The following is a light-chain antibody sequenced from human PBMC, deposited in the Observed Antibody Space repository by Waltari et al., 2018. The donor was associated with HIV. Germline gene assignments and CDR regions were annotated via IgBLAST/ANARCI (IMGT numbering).Light chain of an antibody. CDR1: SSDIGTSIS. V-gene: IGLV2-14*01. J-gene: IGLJ3*02. CDR2: DAN. CDR3: SSYTNTSTLV. Sequence: QSALTQPASVSGSLGQSITISCIGTSSDIGTSISVSWYQHHPDKAPKLVVFDANLRPSRVPFRFSGSKSGNTASLTISGLQAEDEADYYCSSYTNTSTLVFGGGTKVTVL.